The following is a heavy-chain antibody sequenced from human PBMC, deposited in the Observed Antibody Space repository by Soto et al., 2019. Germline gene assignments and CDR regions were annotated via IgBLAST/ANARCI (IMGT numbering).Heavy chain of an antibody. CDR3: ARDKHDYFNRGIGFDT. CDR1: WYSVSRNGAA. D-gene: IGHD4-17*01. CDR2: TYYRSKWYN. V-gene: IGHV6-1*01. J-gene: IGHJ5*02. Sequence: SQTLSLTCAISWYSVSRNGAAWNWIRQSPSRGLEWLGRTYYRSKWYNDYAVSVKSRITINPDTSKSQFSLQLNSVTPEDTAVYYCARDKHDYFNRGIGFDTWGQGILVTVSS.